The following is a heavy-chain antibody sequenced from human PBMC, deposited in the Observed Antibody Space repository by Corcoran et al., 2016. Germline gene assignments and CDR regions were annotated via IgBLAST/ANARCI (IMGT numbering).Heavy chain of an antibody. CDR2: TYYRSKWYN. CDR3: AIASEPYDDHGMDV. Sequence: QVQLQQSGPGLGKPSQTLSLTCAISGDSVSSNSATWVWIRQSPSRGLEWLGRTYYRSKWYNDYAVSVKSRVTINADTSKNQFSLQLNSVTHEDTAVDYWAIASEPYDDHGMDVWGQGTTVTVSS. V-gene: IGHV6-1*01. D-gene: IGHD4-17*01. J-gene: IGHJ6*02. CDR1: GDSVSSNSAT.